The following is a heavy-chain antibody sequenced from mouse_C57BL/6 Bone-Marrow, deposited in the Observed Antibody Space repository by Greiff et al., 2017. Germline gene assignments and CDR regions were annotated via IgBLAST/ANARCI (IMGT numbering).Heavy chain of an antibody. J-gene: IGHJ4*01. Sequence: VKLVESGPGLVQPSQSLSITCTVSGFSLTSYGVHWVRQPPGKGLEWLGVIWSGGSTDYNAAFISRLSISKDNSKSQVFFKMNSLLADDTAIYYCAKDGYDPYAMDYWGQGTSVTVSS. V-gene: IGHV2-4*01. CDR1: GFSLTSYG. CDR2: IWSGGST. D-gene: IGHD2-2*01. CDR3: AKDGYDPYAMDY.